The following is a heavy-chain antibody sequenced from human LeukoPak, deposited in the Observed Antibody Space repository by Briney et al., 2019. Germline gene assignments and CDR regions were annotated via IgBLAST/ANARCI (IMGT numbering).Heavy chain of an antibody. J-gene: IGHJ4*02. D-gene: IGHD4-23*01. Sequence: KPSETLSLTCTVSVGSISSYYWSWIRQPPGTGLEWVGYIYYSWSTNYNPPPKSRVPISVDTSKNQFSLKLSSGTAADTAVYYCSRDRGNWLFDYWGQGTLVTVSS. V-gene: IGHV4-59*01. CDR2: IYYSWST. CDR1: VGSISSYY. CDR3: SRDRGNWLFDY.